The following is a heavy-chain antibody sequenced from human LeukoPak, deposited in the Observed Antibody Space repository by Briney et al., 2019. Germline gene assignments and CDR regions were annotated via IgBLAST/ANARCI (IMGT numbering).Heavy chain of an antibody. V-gene: IGHV4-31*03. CDR1: GGSISSGGYS. CDR2: IYYSGST. D-gene: IGHD4-17*01. J-gene: IGHJ4*02. Sequence: SETLSLTCTVSGGSISSGGYSWSWIRQHPGKGLEWIGYIYYSGSTYYNPSLKSRVTISVDTSKNQFSLKLSSVTAADTAVYYCARSRDYWVDYWGQGTLVTVSS. CDR3: ARSRDYWVDY.